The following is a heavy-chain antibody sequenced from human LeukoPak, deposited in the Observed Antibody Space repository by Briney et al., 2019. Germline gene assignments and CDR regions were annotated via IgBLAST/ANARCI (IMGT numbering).Heavy chain of an antibody. D-gene: IGHD6-19*01. CDR1: EFSVGSNY. V-gene: IGHV3-66*04. CDR2: IYSGGST. CDR3: ARRPGIAVAGAFDY. Sequence: GGSLRLSCAASEFSVGSNYMTWVRQAPGKGLEWVSLIYSGGSTYYADSVKGRFTISRDNSKNTLYLQMNSLRAEDTAVYYCARRPGIAVAGAFDYWGQGTLVTVSS. J-gene: IGHJ4*02.